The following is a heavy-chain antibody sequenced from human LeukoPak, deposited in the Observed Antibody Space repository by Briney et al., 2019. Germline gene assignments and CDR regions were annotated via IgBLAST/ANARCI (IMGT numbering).Heavy chain of an antibody. CDR1: GYTFTGYY. V-gene: IGHV1-69*06. J-gene: IGHJ4*02. CDR2: IIPIFGTA. CDR3: ARKSGSYYFDY. Sequence: SVKVSCKASGYTFTGYYMHWVRQAPGQGLEWMGGIIPIFGTANYAQKFQGRVTITADKSTSTAYMELSSLRSEDTAVYYCARKSGSYYFDYWGQGTLVTVSS. D-gene: IGHD1-26*01.